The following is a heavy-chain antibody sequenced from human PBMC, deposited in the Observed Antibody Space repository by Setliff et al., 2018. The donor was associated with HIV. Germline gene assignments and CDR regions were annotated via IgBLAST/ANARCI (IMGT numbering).Heavy chain of an antibody. D-gene: IGHD3-3*01. J-gene: IGHJ5*01. CDR3: ARQPTDTSGYNNWFDS. V-gene: IGHV5-51*01. Sequence: GESLKISCKGSGYSFTSYWIGWVRQVPGKGLEWMGIIYPADSDTTYNPSFQGQVTISADKSISTAYLQWNSLKASDTAMYYCARQPTDTSGYNNWFDSWGQGTLVTVS. CDR1: GYSFTSYW. CDR2: IYPADSDT.